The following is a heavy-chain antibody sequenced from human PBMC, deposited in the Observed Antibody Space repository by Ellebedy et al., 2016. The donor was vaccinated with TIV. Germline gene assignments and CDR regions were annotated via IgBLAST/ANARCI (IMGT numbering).Heavy chain of an antibody. Sequence: MPSETLSLTCGVYGASLNGSSWNWIRQSPGKGLEWIGEVKHSGSTNYNLSLKTRVTISADTSRNDFSLKLMSMTAADTAVYYCARLIMTTVTNPLDYWGQGTLVTVSS. J-gene: IGHJ4*02. CDR3: ARLIMTTVTNPLDY. V-gene: IGHV4-34*01. CDR2: VKHSGST. CDR1: GASLNGSS. D-gene: IGHD4-11*01.